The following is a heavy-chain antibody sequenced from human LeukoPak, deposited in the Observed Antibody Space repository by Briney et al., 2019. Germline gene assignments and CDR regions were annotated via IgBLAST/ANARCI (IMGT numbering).Heavy chain of an antibody. CDR3: AIGGQLWFKPFDY. CDR2: IYYSGST. V-gene: IGHV4-59*01. CDR1: GGSISSYY. Sequence: SETLSLTCTVSGGSISSYYWSWIRQPPGKGLEWIGYIYYSGSTNYNPSLKSRVTISVDTSKNQFSLKLSSVTAADTAVYYCAIGGQLWFKPFDYWGQGTLVTVSS. J-gene: IGHJ4*02. D-gene: IGHD5-18*01.